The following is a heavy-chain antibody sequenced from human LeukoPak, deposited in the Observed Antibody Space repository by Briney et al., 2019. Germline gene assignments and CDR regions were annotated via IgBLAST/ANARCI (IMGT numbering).Heavy chain of an antibody. V-gene: IGHV4-61*01. CDR1: GGSVSSVSYY. D-gene: IGHD5-12*01. CDR3: AREEGYPDAFDI. J-gene: IGHJ3*02. CDR2: IYYSGST. Sequence: SETLSLTCTVSGGSVSSVSYYWSWIRQPPGKGLEWIGYIYYSGSTNYSPSLKSRVTISVDTSKNQSSLKLTSVTAADTAMYYCAREEGYPDAFDIWGQGTMVTVSS.